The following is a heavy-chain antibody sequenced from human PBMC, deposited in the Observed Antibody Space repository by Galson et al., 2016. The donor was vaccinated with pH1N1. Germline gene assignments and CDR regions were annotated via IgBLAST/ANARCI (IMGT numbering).Heavy chain of an antibody. J-gene: IGHJ4*02. Sequence: SLRHSCAASGFTFDDYAMHWVRQAPGKGLEWVSGISWNSGSIGYADSVKGRFTISRDNAKNSLYLQMNSLRAEDTALYYCAKTMGFGVHYPPDYWGQGTLVTVSS. D-gene: IGHD3-10*01. V-gene: IGHV3-9*01. CDR2: ISWNSGSI. CDR1: GFTFDDYA. CDR3: AKTMGFGVHYPPDY.